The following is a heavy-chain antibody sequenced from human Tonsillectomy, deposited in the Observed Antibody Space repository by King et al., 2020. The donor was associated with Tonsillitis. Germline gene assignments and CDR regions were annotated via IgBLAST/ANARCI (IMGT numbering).Heavy chain of an antibody. CDR1: GGSISSYY. CDR3: ARDRGCRAWLDP. D-gene: IGHD6-19*01. V-gene: IGHV4-59*01. Sequence: QLQESGPGLVKPSETLSLTCTVPGGSISSYYWSWIRQPPGKGLEWIGYIYYSGSTNYNHSLKSRVTISVDTYKNQFSLKLSSVTAADAAVYYCARDRGCRAWLDPWGQGTLVTVSS. J-gene: IGHJ5*02. CDR2: IYYSGST.